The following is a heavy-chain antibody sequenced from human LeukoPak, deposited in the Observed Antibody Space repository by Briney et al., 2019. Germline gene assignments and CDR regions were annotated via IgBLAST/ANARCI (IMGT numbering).Heavy chain of an antibody. Sequence: GGSLRLSCAASGFTFSNSMNWVRQAPGKGLEWVSSISSSSSYIYYADSVKGRFTISRDNAKNSLYLQMNSLRAEDTAVYYCARGDWFDPWGQGTLVTVSS. CDR3: ARGDWFDP. J-gene: IGHJ5*02. CDR1: GFTFSNS. CDR2: ISSSSSYI. V-gene: IGHV3-21*01.